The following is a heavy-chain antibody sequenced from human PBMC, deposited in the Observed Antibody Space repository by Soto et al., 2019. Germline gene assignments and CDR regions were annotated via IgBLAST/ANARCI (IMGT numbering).Heavy chain of an antibody. Sequence: HPGGSLRLSCAASGFTFSGSAMSWVRQAPGKGLEWVSTISGSGGSTYYADSVKGRFTISRDNSKNTLYLQMNSLRAEDTAVYYCAKDSRNTVSHLDYRGQGTLVTVSS. CDR3: AKDSRNTVSHLDY. V-gene: IGHV3-23*01. CDR1: GFTFSGSA. CDR2: ISGSGGST. D-gene: IGHD4-4*01. J-gene: IGHJ4*02.